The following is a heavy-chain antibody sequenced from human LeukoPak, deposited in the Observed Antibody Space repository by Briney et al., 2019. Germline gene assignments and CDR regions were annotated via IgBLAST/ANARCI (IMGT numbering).Heavy chain of an antibody. CDR1: GGSFSGYY. J-gene: IGHJ4*02. CDR2: INHSGST. V-gene: IGHV4-34*01. D-gene: IGHD1-26*01. Sequence: SETLSLTCAVYGGSFSGYYWSWIRQPPGKGLEWIGEINHSGSTNYNPSLKSRVTISVDTSKNQSSLKLSSVTAADTAVYYCARGRAKIVGATDFDYWGQGTLVTVSS. CDR3: ARGRAKIVGATDFDY.